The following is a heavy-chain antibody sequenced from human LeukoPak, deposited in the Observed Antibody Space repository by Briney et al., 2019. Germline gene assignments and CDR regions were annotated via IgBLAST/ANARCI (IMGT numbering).Heavy chain of an antibody. CDR2: IVYDGTKK. CDR1: GFPFRSYG. Sequence: GGSLRLSCASSGFPFRSYGIHWVRQAPGKGLEWVAFIVYDGTKKYYGDSVKGRFTVSRDNSKNTVYLQMNSLRAEDTAVYYCAKESSARDFDYWGQGTLVTVSS. V-gene: IGHV3-30*02. D-gene: IGHD6-6*01. J-gene: IGHJ4*02. CDR3: AKESSARDFDY.